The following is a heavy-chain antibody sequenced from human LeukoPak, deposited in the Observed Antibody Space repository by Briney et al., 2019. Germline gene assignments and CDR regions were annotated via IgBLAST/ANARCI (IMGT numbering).Heavy chain of an antibody. CDR1: GGSISSGGYY. CDR3: ARSGTVTTWNY. CDR2: IYYSGTT. J-gene: IGHJ4*02. Sequence: SQTLSLTFTVSGGSISSGGYYWSWLRQHPGKGLEWMGCIYYSGTTYYQPSLTSRVAISVDTSKNQFSLKLSSVTAANTAVYFCARSGTVTTWNYWGQGTLVTVSS. V-gene: IGHV4-31*03. D-gene: IGHD4-17*01.